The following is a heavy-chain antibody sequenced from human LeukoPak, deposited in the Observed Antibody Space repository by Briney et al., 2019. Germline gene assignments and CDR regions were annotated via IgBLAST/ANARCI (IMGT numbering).Heavy chain of an antibody. CDR3: ARRHPASGSYYVYYYYMDV. CDR2: IYYSGST. CDR1: GGSISSGDYY. Sequence: SQTLSLTCTVYGGSISSGDYYWSWIRQPPGKGLEWIGYIYYSGSTYYNPSLKSRVTISVDTSKNQFSLKLSSVTAADTAVYYCARRHPASGSYYVYYYYMDVWGKGTTVTVSS. V-gene: IGHV4-30-4*08. D-gene: IGHD1-26*01. J-gene: IGHJ6*03.